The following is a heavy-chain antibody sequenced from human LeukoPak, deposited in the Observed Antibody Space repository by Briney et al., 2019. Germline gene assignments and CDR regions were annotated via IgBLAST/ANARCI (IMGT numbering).Heavy chain of an antibody. D-gene: IGHD6-6*01. CDR1: GFTFSSHW. Sequence: PGGSLRLSCAASGFTFSSHWMTYVRQAPGKGLEWVADIKQSGSEKNYVDSVKGRFTISRDNDKSSLYLQMNSLRAEDTAVYYCARMGSSSSSYWGQGTLVTVSS. V-gene: IGHV3-7*01. CDR3: ARMGSSSSSY. J-gene: IGHJ4*02. CDR2: IKQSGSEK.